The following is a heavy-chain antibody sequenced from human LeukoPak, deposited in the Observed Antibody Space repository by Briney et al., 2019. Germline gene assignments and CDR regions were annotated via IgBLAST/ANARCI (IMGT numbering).Heavy chain of an antibody. CDR1: GGTFSSYA. V-gene: IGHV1-69*13. J-gene: IGHJ4*02. CDR3: ARDQCGGDCYSDY. D-gene: IGHD2-21*01. CDR2: IIPIFGTA. Sequence: GASVKVSCKASGGTFSSYAISWVRQAPGQGLEWMGGIIPIFGTANYAQKFQGRVTITADESTSTAYMELSSLRSEDTAVYYCARDQCGGDCYSDYWGQGTLVTVSS.